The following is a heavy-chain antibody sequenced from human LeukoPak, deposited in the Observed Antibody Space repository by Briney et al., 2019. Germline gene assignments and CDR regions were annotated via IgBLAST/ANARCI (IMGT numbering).Heavy chain of an antibody. V-gene: IGHV3-33*01. CDR2: IWYDGSNK. Sequence: PGGSLRLSCAASRFTFSSHGMHRVRQAPGKGLEWVAAIWYDGSNKYYADSVRGRFTISRDNSKNTLYLQMNSLRVEDTAVYYCARGAQVGATDAFDIWGQGTLVTVSS. J-gene: IGHJ3*02. CDR3: ARGAQVGATDAFDI. D-gene: IGHD1-26*01. CDR1: RFTFSSHG.